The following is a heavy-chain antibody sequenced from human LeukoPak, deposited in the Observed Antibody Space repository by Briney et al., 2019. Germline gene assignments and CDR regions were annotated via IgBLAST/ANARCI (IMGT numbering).Heavy chain of an antibody. CDR2: IIPILGIA. J-gene: IGHJ4*02. V-gene: IGHV1-69*04. CDR3: ARDLPPYYFDY. CDR1: GGIFSSYA. Sequence: GASVKVSCKASGGIFSSYAISWVRQAPGQGLEWMGRIIPILGIANYAQKSQGRVTITADKSTSTAYMDLSSLRSEDTAVYYCARDLPPYYFDYWGQGTLVTVSS.